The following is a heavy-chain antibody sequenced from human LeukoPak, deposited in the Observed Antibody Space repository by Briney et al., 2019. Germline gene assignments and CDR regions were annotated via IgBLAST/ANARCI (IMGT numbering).Heavy chain of an antibody. Sequence: SETLSLTCGVSGDSINSGHYWGWIRQPPGKGLEWIGSMYHSGSTYYNPSLKSRVTISIDPSKNQFSLKLRSVTAADTAVYFCARNVTMVLPGQGAFDIWGQGTMVTVSS. J-gene: IGHJ3*02. D-gene: IGHD4/OR15-4a*01. CDR1: GDSINSGHY. CDR2: MYHSGST. V-gene: IGHV4-38-2*01. CDR3: ARNVTMVLPGQGAFDI.